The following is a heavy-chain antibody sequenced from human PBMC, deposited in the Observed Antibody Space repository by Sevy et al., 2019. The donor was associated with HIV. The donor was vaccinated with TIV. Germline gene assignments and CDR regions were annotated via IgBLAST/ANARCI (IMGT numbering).Heavy chain of an antibody. D-gene: IGHD6-19*01. Sequence: GGSLRLSCAASGFTFSSYAMSWVRQAPGKGLEWVSAISGSGGSTYYADSVRGRFTISRDHSKKTLYLQMNSLRAEDTAVYYCAKLVYSGWYLFDYWGQGTLVTVSS. CDR2: ISGSGGST. CDR3: AKLVYSGWYLFDY. J-gene: IGHJ4*02. V-gene: IGHV3-23*01. CDR1: GFTFSSYA.